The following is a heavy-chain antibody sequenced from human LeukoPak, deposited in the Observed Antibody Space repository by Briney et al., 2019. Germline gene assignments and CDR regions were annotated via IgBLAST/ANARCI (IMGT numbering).Heavy chain of an antibody. CDR2: FGGMVGNK. CDR1: VFTFSSHA. Sequence: VGSLRLSCAASVFTFSSHAMSCVSEAPGKGLEWVSDFGGMVGNKYYAHFLKGRLPISRNKSKNTLYLQMNSLRGEDRAVYYGAQGAATMGDCWGQGILVTVS. D-gene: IGHD5-12*01. V-gene: IGHV3-23*01. CDR3: AQGAATMGDC. J-gene: IGHJ4*02.